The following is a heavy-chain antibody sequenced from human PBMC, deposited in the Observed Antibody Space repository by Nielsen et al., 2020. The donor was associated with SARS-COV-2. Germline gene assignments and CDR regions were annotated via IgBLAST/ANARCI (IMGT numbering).Heavy chain of an antibody. CDR3: ARSRGCSATSCFFDY. CDR1: GYTFTAYA. CDR2: INSDSGNT. Sequence: ASVKVSCKASGYTFTAYAIHWVRQDPGQRLEWMGWINSDSGNTKYSQKFRGRVTITRDTSASTAYMELSGLSSEDTAVYNCARSRGCSATSCFFDYWGQGALVTVSS. V-gene: IGHV1-3*04. J-gene: IGHJ4*02. D-gene: IGHD2-2*01.